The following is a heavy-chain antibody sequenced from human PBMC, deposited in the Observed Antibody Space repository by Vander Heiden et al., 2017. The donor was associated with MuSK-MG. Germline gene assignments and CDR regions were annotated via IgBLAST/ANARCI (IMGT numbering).Heavy chain of an antibody. CDR1: GYTFTSYY. J-gene: IGHJ3*02. Sequence: QVQLVQSGAEVKKPGASVTVSCKASGYTFTSYYMHWVRQAPGQGLEWMGIINPSGGSTSYAQKFQGRVTMTSDTSTSTVYMELSSLRSEDTAVYYCASACSSTSCSRAFDIWGQGTMVTVSS. CDR2: INPSGGST. D-gene: IGHD2-2*01. V-gene: IGHV1-46*01. CDR3: ASACSSTSCSRAFDI.